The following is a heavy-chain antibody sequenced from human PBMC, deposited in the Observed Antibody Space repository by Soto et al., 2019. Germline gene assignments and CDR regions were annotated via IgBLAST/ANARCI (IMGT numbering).Heavy chain of an antibody. V-gene: IGHV5-51*01. CDR1: AYTFTNYY. J-gene: IGHJ4*01. CDR2: IYPGDSET. CDR3: PLPRHYHGAAFDS. Sequence: EVQLVQSGAEVKRPGESLQISCNGSAYTFTNYYIGWVRQVAGKGLEWMGIIYPGDSETTYSPSFQGQVTSSVDKSLNTAYVQWTGLKASDTAVYSCPLPRHYHGAAFDSWGHGTLVTVSS. D-gene: IGHD3-10*01.